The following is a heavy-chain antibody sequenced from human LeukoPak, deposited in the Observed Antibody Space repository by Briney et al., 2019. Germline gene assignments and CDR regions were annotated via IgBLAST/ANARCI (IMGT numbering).Heavy chain of an antibody. Sequence: SETLSLTCTVSGYSISSGYYWGWIRQPPGKGLEWIGSIYHSGSTYYNPSLKSRVTISVDTSKNQFSLKLTSVTAADTAVYYCARVAVTIFGVVILDYWGQGTLVTVSS. D-gene: IGHD3-3*01. CDR2: IYHSGST. V-gene: IGHV4-38-2*02. CDR3: ARVAVTIFGVVILDY. CDR1: GYSISSGYY. J-gene: IGHJ4*02.